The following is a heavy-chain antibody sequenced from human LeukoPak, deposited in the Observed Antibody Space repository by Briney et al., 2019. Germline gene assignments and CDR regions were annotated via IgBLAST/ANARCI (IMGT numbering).Heavy chain of an antibody. J-gene: IGHJ4*02. CDR1: GGSISSYY. V-gene: IGHV4-59*01. CDR2: IYYSGST. D-gene: IGHD5-12*01. Sequence: SETLSLTCTASGGSISSYYWSWIRQPPGKGLEWIGYIYYSGSTNYNPSLKSRVTISVDTSKNQFSLKLSSVTAADTAVYYCARGRGYSGYDLDYWGQGTLVTVSS. CDR3: ARGRGYSGYDLDY.